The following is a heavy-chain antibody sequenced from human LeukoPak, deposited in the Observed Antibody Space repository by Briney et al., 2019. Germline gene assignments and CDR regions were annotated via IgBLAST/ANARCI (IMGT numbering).Heavy chain of an antibody. CDR3: ARQKITAADGTKGYFEY. Sequence: PSETLSLTCTVSGGSISSSFYWAWILQPPGKRLEWIGGSNYIGITYYNPSLNSRVTISVDTSKTQASLHLNSMTAADTALYYCARQKITAADGTKGYFEYWGHGTRVAVSS. D-gene: IGHD6-13*01. CDR2: SNYIGIT. CDR1: GGSISSSFY. J-gene: IGHJ4*01. V-gene: IGHV4-39*01.